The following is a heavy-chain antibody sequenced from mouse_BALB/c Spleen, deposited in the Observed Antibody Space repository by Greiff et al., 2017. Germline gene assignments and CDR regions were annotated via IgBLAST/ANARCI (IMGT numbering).Heavy chain of an antibody. CDR2: IYPGDGDT. CDR3: ANYRYDEGFDY. CDR1: GYAFSSYW. J-gene: IGHJ2*01. Sequence: QVQLKQSGAELVRPGSSVKISCKASGYAFSSYWMNWVKQRPGQGLEWIGQIYPGDGDTNYNGKFKGKATLTADKSSSTAYMQLSSLTSEDSAVYYCANYRYDEGFDYWGQGTTLTVSS. V-gene: IGHV1-80*01. D-gene: IGHD2-14*01.